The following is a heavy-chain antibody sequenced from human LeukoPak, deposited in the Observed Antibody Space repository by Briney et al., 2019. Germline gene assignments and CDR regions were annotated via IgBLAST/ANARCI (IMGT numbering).Heavy chain of an antibody. V-gene: IGHV1-18*01. D-gene: IGHD5-24*01. CDR1: GYTFTSYG. Sequence: GASVKVSCKASGYTFTSYGISWVRQAPGQGLEWMGWISAYNGNTNYAQKLQGRVTMTTDTSTSTAYMELSRLRSDDTAVYYCAREERRDGYTYFDYWGQGTLVTVSS. CDR2: ISAYNGNT. J-gene: IGHJ4*02. CDR3: AREERRDGYTYFDY.